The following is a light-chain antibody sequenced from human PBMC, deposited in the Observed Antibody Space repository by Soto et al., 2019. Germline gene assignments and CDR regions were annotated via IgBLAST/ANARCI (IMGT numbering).Light chain of an antibody. V-gene: IGKV1-5*03. J-gene: IGKJ5*01. CDR2: KAS. Sequence: DIQMTQSPSTLSGSVGDRVTITCRASQTISSWLAWYQQKPGKAPKLLIYKASTLKSGVPSRFSGSGSGAEFTLTISSLQPDDFATYYCQQFSNYPITFGQGTRLEI. CDR3: QQFSNYPIT. CDR1: QTISSW.